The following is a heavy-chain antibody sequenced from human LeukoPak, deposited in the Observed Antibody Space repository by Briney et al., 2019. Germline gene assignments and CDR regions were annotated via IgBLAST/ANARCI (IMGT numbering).Heavy chain of an antibody. CDR3: ARQNDYGDYGGAFDI. Sequence: ASVKVSCKASGYTFSEYNFSWVRQVPGQGFEWLGWISGYNGHTRYAQKMQGRVTMTRDKFTSTVYMDLRSLKSDDTAIYYCARQNDYGDYGGAFDIWGQGTMVTVSS. CDR2: ISGYNGHT. CDR1: GYTFSEYN. V-gene: IGHV1-18*01. D-gene: IGHD4-17*01. J-gene: IGHJ3*02.